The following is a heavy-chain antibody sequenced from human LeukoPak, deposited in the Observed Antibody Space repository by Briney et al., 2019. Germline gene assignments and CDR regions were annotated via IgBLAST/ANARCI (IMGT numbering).Heavy chain of an antibody. Sequence: GGSLRLFCAASGFTFSVYYMGWFRQAPGGERQWRSYISGCCLSAYYADSVKGRLIISRNNAKNSLYLYMNILRDEDTAVYYCVISLKTVIISPYYFDSWGQGTLVTVSS. CDR3: VISLKTVIISPYYFDS. D-gene: IGHD3-10*01. J-gene: IGHJ4*02. V-gene: IGHV3-11*04. CDR2: ISGCCLSA. CDR1: GFTFSVYY.